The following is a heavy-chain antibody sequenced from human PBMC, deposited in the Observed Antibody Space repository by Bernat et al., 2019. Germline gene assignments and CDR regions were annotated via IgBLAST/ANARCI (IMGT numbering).Heavy chain of an antibody. D-gene: IGHD4-17*01. CDR1: GFTLSSNW. V-gene: IGHV3-74*01. Sequence: EVQLVESGGGLVQPGGSLRLSCAASGFTLSSNWMQWVRQAAGKGLVWVSRISSDGSSTTYADSVRGRFTISRDNAKNTLYLQMSSLRAEDTAVYYCATVTTGYLGQGTLVTVSS. CDR3: ATVTTGY. CDR2: ISSDGSST. J-gene: IGHJ4*02.